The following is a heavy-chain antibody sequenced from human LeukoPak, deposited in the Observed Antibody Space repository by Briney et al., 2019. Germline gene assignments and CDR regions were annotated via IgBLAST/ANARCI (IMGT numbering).Heavy chain of an antibody. V-gene: IGHV3-23*01. J-gene: IGHJ4*02. CDR3: AKSPILWFGELIPFDY. D-gene: IGHD3-10*01. Sequence: PGGSLRLSCAASGFTFSSFWMSWVRQAPGKGLEWVSAISGSGGSTYYADSVKGRFTISRDNSKNTLYLQMNSLRAEDTAVYYRAKSPILWFGELIPFDYWGQGTLVTVSS. CDR2: ISGSGGST. CDR1: GFTFSSFW.